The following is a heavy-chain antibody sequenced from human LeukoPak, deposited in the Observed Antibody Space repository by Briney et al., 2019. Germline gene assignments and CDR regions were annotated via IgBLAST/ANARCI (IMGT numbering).Heavy chain of an antibody. V-gene: IGHV3-74*01. CDR2: INSDGSST. J-gene: IGHJ4*02. Sequence: PGGSLRLSCAASGFTFSSYWMHWVRQAPGKGLVWVSRINSDGSSTIYADSVKGRFTISRDNAKNTLYLQMNSLRAEDTAVYYCVRDGLVSGYYFLDYWGQGTLVTVSS. CDR1: GFTFSSYW. CDR3: VRDGLVSGYYFLDY. D-gene: IGHD5-12*01.